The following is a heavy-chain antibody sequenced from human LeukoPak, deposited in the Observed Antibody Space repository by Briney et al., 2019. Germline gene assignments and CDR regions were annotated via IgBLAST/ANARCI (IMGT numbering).Heavy chain of an antibody. J-gene: IGHJ4*02. V-gene: IGHV4-59*01. CDR1: GGSISSYY. CDR3: ARVKYYYDSSGYYRIYYFDY. Sequence: SETLSLTCTVSGGSISSYYWSWIRQPPGKGLEWIGYIYYSGSSNYNPSLKSRVTISVDTSKNQFSLKLSSVTAADTAVYYCARVKYYYDSSGYYRIYYFDYWGQGTLVTVSS. CDR2: IYYSGSS. D-gene: IGHD3-22*01.